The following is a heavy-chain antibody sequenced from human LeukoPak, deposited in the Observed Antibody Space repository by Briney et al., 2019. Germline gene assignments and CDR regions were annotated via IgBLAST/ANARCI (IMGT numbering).Heavy chain of an antibody. CDR3: AREVGRDGYGWYFDL. J-gene: IGHJ2*01. Sequence: SETPSLTCTVSGGSISSGGYYWSWIRQHPGKGLEWIGYIYYSGSTYYNPSLKSRVTISVDTSKNQFSLKLSSVTAADTAVYYCAREVGRDGYGWYFDLWGRGTLVTVSS. CDR1: GGSISSGGYY. D-gene: IGHD5-24*01. CDR2: IYYSGST. V-gene: IGHV4-31*03.